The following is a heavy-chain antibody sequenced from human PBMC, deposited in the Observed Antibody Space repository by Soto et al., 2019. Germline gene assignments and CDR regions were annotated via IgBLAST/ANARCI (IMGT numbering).Heavy chain of an antibody. CDR1: GFTFSSYA. D-gene: IGHD6-19*01. Sequence: EVQLLESGGGLVQPGGSLRLSCAASGFTFSSYAMSWVRQAPGKGLEWVSAISGSGGSTYYADSVKGRFTISRDNSKNPLYLPMNSLGAEDTAVYYCAKDFPYSSGWYGEEYYFDYWGQGTLVTVSS. V-gene: IGHV3-23*01. J-gene: IGHJ4*02. CDR3: AKDFPYSSGWYGEEYYFDY. CDR2: ISGSGGST.